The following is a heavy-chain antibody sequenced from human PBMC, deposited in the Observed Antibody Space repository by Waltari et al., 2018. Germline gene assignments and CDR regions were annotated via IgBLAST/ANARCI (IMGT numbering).Heavy chain of an antibody. D-gene: IGHD6-19*01. V-gene: IGHV3-7*01. CDR3: ARERRGQSGWYYFDF. CDR1: GISFLRFV. CDR2: IKQDGSEE. Sequence: EVQLVESGGGLVQPGGSLILSCAASGISFLRFVMTWVRQAPGKGLEWVANIKQDGSEEYYVDSVKGRFTISKDNAKNSLYLQMNSLRAEDTAVYFCARERRGQSGWYYFDFWGQGSLVTVSS. J-gene: IGHJ4*02.